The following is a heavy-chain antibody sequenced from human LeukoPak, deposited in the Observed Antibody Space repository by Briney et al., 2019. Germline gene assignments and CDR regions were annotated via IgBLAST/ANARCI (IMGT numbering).Heavy chain of an antibody. CDR3: ARLYSSSWYFDY. CDR2: ISSSSSYI. V-gene: IGHV3-21*01. CDR1: GFTFSSYG. Sequence: GGSLRLSCAASGFTFSSYGMNWVRQAPGKGLEWVSSISSSSSYIYYADSVKGRFTISRDNAKNSLYLQMNSLRAEDTAVYYRARLYSSSWYFDYWGQGTLVTVSS. J-gene: IGHJ4*02. D-gene: IGHD6-13*01.